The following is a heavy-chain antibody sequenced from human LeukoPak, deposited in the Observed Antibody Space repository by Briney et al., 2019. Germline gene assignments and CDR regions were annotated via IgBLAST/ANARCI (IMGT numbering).Heavy chain of an antibody. D-gene: IGHD3-3*01. V-gene: IGHV3-21*01. Sequence: GGSLRLSCAASGFTFSSYSMDWVRQAPGKGLEWVSSISSSSSYIYYADSVKGRFTISRDNAKNSLYLQMNSLRAEDTAVYYCARGEWAAEFDYWGQGTLVTVSS. CDR1: GFTFSSYS. CDR3: ARGEWAAEFDY. J-gene: IGHJ4*02. CDR2: ISSSSSYI.